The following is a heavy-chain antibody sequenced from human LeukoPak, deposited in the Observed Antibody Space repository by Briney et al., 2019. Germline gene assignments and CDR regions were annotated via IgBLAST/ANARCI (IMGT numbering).Heavy chain of an antibody. CDR3: ARAYYYGSGSYGLDY. D-gene: IGHD3-10*01. CDR1: GGSISSYY. J-gene: IGHJ4*02. Sequence: PSETLSLTCTVSGGSISSYYWSWIRQPPGEGLEWIGYIYSSGSTNYNPSLKSRVTISVDTSKNQFSLKLTSVTAADTAVYYCARAYYYGSGSYGLDYWGQGTLVTVSS. CDR2: IYSSGST. V-gene: IGHV4-59*01.